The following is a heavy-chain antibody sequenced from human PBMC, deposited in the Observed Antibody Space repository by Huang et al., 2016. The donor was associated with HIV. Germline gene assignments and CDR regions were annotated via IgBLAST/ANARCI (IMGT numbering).Heavy chain of an antibody. V-gene: IGHV1-69*10. CDR2: IIHLHDKT. CDR3: ARGVGNSNRGFDI. J-gene: IGHJ4*02. CDR1: GGTVSSFS. Sequence: QVQLVQSGAEMKKSGSSVKVSCKASGGTVSSFSFTWVRQAPGHGLEWMGGIIHLHDKTDLAQKFRGRVTLTADESTNTAFMELSGLTSQETAVYYCARGVGNSNRGFDIWGQGTLVTVS. D-gene: IGHD5-18*01.